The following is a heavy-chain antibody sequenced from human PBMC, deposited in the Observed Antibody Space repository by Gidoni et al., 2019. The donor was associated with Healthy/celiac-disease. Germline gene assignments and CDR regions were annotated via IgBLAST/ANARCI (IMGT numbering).Heavy chain of an antibody. V-gene: IGHV3-21*01. CDR1: GFTFSRYS. D-gene: IGHD4-17*01. CDR3: ARDLYGDYSFDY. J-gene: IGHJ4*02. CDR2: ISSSSSYI. Sequence: EVQLVESGGGLVKPGGALRLSCAASGFTFSRYSMNWVRQAPGKGLEWVASISSSSSYIYYADSVKGRFTISRDNAKNSLYLQMNSLRAEDTAVYYCARDLYGDYSFDYWGQGTLVTVSS.